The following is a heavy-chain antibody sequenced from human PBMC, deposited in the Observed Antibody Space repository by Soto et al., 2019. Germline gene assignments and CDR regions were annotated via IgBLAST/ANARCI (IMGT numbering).Heavy chain of an antibody. CDR2: INPNSGGT. CDR3: ARERVRTIFGVVPYYFDY. J-gene: IGHJ4*02. D-gene: IGHD3-3*01. V-gene: IGHV1-2*02. CDR1: GYTFTGYY. Sequence: ASVKVACKASGYTFTGYYMHWVRQAPGQGLEWMGWINPNSGGTNYAQKFQGRVTMTRDTSISTAYMELSSLRSEDTAVYYCARERVRTIFGVVPYYFDYWGQGTLVTVSS.